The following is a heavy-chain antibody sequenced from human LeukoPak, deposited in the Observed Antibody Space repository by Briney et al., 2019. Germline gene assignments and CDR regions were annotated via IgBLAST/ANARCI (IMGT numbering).Heavy chain of an antibody. V-gene: IGHV3-23*01. J-gene: IGHJ4*02. CDR3: AKANWVSNADAVW. CDR2: ISDSGGST. D-gene: IGHD1-1*01. Sequence: GGSLRLSCAVSGITLSNYGMSWVRQAPGKGLEWVAGISDSGGSTKYADSVKGRFTISRDNPKNTLYLQMNSLRAEDTAVYFCAKANWVSNADAVWWGQGTQVTVSS. CDR1: GITLSNYG.